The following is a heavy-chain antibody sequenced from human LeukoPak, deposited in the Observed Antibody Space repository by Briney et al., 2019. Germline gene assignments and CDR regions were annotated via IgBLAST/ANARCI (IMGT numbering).Heavy chain of an antibody. CDR3: ATYGYSSSWYAAISH. J-gene: IGHJ4*02. CDR1: GYTFTSYG. V-gene: IGHV1-2*06. D-gene: IGHD6-13*01. CDR2: INPNSGGT. Sequence: ASVKVSCKASGYTFTSYGISWVRQAPGQGLEWMGRINPNSGGTNYAQKFQGRVTMTRDTSISTAYMELSRLRSDDTAVYYCATYGYSSSWYAAISHWGQGTLVTVSS.